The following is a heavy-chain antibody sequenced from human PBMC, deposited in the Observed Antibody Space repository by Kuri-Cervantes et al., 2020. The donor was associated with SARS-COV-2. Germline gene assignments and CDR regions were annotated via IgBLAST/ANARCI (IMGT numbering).Heavy chain of an antibody. V-gene: IGHV3-23*01. D-gene: IGHD6-13*01. CDR1: GFTSRSYV. CDR2: ISGSGGST. CDR3: SLSSSSVYYYYMDV. J-gene: IGHJ6*03. Sequence: GGSLRLSCIAPGFTSRSYVMGWAPQAPGKGLVWASAISGSGGSTYYADSVKGRFTISRDNSKNTLYLQMNSLRAEDTAVYYCSLSSSSVYYYYMDVWGKGITVTVSS.